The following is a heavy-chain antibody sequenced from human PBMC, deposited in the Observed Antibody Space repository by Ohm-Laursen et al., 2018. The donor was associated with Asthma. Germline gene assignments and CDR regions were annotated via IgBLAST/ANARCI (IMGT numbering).Heavy chain of an antibody. V-gene: IGHV3-21*01. J-gene: IGHJ1*01. CDR2: ISTASSFI. D-gene: IGHD1-26*01. Sequence: SLRLSCAASGYTFSRYSIHWVRQIPGKGLEWAASISTASSFIYYADSVRGRFTTSRDNARNSVYLQMNSLRAEDTALYYCARIGTEWELPGREYSLHHWGEGALVTVSS. CDR1: GYTFSRYS. CDR3: ARIGTEWELPGREYSLHH.